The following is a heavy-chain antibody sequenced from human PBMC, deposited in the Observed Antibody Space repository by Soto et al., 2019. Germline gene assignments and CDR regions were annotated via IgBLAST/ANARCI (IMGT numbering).Heavy chain of an antibody. Sequence: TSETLSLTCAVYGGSFSGYYWSWIRQPPGKGLEWIGEINHSGSTNYNPSLKSRVTISVDTSKNQFSLKLSSVTAADTAVYYCARTGPAASVLYYYYGMDVWGQGTTVTVSS. V-gene: IGHV4-34*01. CDR3: ARTGPAASVLYYYYGMDV. CDR2: INHSGST. CDR1: GGSFSGYY. J-gene: IGHJ6*02. D-gene: IGHD2-2*01.